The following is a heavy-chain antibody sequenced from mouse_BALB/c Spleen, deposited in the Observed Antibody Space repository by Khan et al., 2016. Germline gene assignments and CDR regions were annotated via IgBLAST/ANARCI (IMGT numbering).Heavy chain of an antibody. CDR3: ARDRYGNHYYAMDY. J-gene: IGHJ4*01. CDR1: GFTFSVYY. CDR2: ISDGGTYT. V-gene: IGHV5-4*02. Sequence: EVELVESGGGLVKPGGSLRLSCAASGFTFSVYYMYWVRQTPEKRLEWVATISDGGTYTYYPDSVKGRFTIPRDNAKNLLYLQMSSPKSEYTTMYYCARDRYGNHYYAMDYWGQGTSVTVSS. D-gene: IGHD2-1*01.